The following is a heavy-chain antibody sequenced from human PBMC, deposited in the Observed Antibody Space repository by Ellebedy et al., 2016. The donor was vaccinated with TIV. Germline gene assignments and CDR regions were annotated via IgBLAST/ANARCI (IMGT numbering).Heavy chain of an antibody. CDR3: ARDWSGWYQLANPYYYGMDV. CDR1: GYTFTSYG. Sequence: ASVKVSXKASGYTFTSYGISWVRQAPGQGLEWMGWISAYNGNTNYAQKLQGRVTMTTDTSTSTAYMELRSLRSDDTAVYYCARDWSGWYQLANPYYYGMDVWGQGTTVTVSS. CDR2: ISAYNGNT. J-gene: IGHJ6*02. V-gene: IGHV1-18*01. D-gene: IGHD6-19*01.